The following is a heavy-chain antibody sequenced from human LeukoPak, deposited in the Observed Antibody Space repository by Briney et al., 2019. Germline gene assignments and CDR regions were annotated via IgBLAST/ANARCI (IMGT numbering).Heavy chain of an antibody. CDR3: ARDPSSSGI. J-gene: IGHJ3*02. D-gene: IGHD6-6*01. CDR2: IYYSGST. V-gene: IGHV4-39*07. Sequence: SETLSLTCTVSGGSISSSSYYWGWIRQPPGKGLEWIGSIYYSGSTYYNPSLKSRVTISVDTSKNQFSLKLSSVTAADTAVYYCARDPSSSGIWGQGTMVTVSS. CDR1: GGSISSSSYY.